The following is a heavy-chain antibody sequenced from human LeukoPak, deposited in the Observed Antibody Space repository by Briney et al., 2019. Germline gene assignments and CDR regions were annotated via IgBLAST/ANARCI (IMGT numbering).Heavy chain of an antibody. J-gene: IGHJ5*02. CDR1: GGSFSSYY. V-gene: IGHV4-59*01. CDR2: IYYSGST. Sequence: SETLSLTCAVYGGSFSSYYWSWIRQPPGKGLEWIGYIYYSGSTNYNPSLKSRVTISVDTSKNQFSLKLSSVTAADTAVYYCARAGYSSGWSSRNWFDPWGQGTLVTVSS. CDR3: ARAGYSSGWSSRNWFDP. D-gene: IGHD6-19*01.